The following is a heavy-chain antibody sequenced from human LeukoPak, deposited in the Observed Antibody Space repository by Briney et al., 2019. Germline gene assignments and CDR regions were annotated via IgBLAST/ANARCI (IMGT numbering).Heavy chain of an antibody. D-gene: IGHD2-2*01. CDR1: GFTFSSYD. CDR3: ARGGNSWYSYYYGMDV. Sequence: GGSLRLSCAASGFTFSSYDMHWVRQATGIGLEWVSAIGTAGDTYYPGSVKGRFTISRDNAKNSLYLQMNSLRAEDTAVYYCARGGNSWYSYYYGMDVWGQGTTVTVSS. J-gene: IGHJ6*02. CDR2: IGTAGDT. V-gene: IGHV3-13*04.